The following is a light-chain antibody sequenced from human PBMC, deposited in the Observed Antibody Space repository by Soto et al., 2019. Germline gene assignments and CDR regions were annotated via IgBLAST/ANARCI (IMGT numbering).Light chain of an antibody. J-gene: IGKJ2*01. CDR1: QSLAYIDGNTY. CDR3: MQCTRWPPYT. V-gene: IGKV2-30*01. CDR2: KVS. Sequence: EVVMTQSPLSLPVTLGQPASISCRSSQSLAYIDGNTYLSWFQQRPVQSPRRLIYKVSNRESGVPDRFSGGGSGTDFTLNISRVEAEDGGVYYCMQCTRWPPYTFGQGTKREIK.